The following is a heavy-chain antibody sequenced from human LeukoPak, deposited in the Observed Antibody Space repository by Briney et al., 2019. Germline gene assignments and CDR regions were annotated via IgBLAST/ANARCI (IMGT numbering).Heavy chain of an antibody. J-gene: IGHJ5*02. CDR3: ARDVHGDYGSGWFDP. CDR1: GGTFNNSA. CDR2: IMPLFGTA. V-gene: IGHV1-69*05. Sequence: SVKVSCKTPGGTFNNSAIRVRQAPGQGLEWLGGIMPLFGTAGYAQKFQGRVTITKDESTRTVYLELTSLTSDDTAVYYCARDVHGDYGSGWFDPWGQGTLVSVSS. D-gene: IGHD4-17*01.